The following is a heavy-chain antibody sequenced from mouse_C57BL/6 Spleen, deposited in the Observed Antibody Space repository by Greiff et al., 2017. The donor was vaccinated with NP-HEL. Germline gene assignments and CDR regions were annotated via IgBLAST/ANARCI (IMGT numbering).Heavy chain of an antibody. V-gene: IGHV1-59*01. J-gene: IGHJ2*01. Sequence: QVQLQQPGAELVRPGTSVKLSCKASGYTFTSYWMHWVKQRPGQGLEWIGVIDPSDSYTNYNQKFKGKATLTVDTSSSTAYMQLSSLTSEDSAVYYCARGIYYDYDGIDYWGQGTTLTVSS. CDR2: IDPSDSYT. CDR3: ARGIYYDYDGIDY. CDR1: GYTFTSYW. D-gene: IGHD2-4*01.